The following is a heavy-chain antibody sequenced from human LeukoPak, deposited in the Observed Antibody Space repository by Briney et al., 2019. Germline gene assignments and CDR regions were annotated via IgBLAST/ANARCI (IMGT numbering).Heavy chain of an antibody. V-gene: IGHV3-72*01. CDR3: ARAGGGYHFDY. J-gene: IGHJ4*02. Sequence: GGSLRLSCAASGFTFSSSAMSWVRQAPGKGLEWVGRIRNKANSYTTEYAASVKGRFTMSRDDSKNSLYLHMNSLRTEDTAVYYCARAGGGYHFDYWGQGTLVTVSS. CDR2: IRNKANSYTT. D-gene: IGHD2-15*01. CDR1: GFTFSSSA.